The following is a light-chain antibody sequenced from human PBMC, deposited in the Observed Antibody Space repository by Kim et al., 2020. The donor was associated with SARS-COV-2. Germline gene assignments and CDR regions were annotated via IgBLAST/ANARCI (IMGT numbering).Light chain of an antibody. Sequence: DIQMTQSPSAMSASVGDTVTITCRASQGISKFLAWFQQKPGKVPKRLIYAASSLQSGVSSRFSGSGSGSEFTLTISSLQPEDFGTYYCLQHQNYPLTFGGGTKVDIK. J-gene: IGKJ4*01. V-gene: IGKV1-17*03. CDR3: LQHQNYPLT. CDR2: AAS. CDR1: QGISKF.